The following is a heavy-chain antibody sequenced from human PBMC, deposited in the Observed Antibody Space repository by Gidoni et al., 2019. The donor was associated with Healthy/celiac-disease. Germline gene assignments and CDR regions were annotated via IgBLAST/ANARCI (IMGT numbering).Heavy chain of an antibody. D-gene: IGHD5-18*01. J-gene: IGHJ3*02. V-gene: IGHV4-34*01. CDR1: GASFSGYY. CDR2: INHSGST. Sequence: QVQLQQWGAGLLKPSETLSLTCAVYGASFSGYYWSWIRQPPGKGLEWIGEINHSGSTNYNPSLKSRVTISVDTSKNQFSLKLSSVTAADTAVYYCARFLGIQLLLEAFDIWGQGTMVTVSS. CDR3: ARFLGIQLLLEAFDI.